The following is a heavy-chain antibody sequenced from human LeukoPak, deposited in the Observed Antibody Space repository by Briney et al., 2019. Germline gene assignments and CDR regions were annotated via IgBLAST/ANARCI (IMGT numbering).Heavy chain of an antibody. Sequence: GGSLRLSCAASGFILSDYYMTWIRQAPGKGLEWVSYISSSGVTIYYADSVKGRFTISRDNSKNTLYLQMNSLRAEDTAVYYCAKARLAVAGTDLYYMDVWGKGTTVTVSS. CDR1: GFILSDYY. J-gene: IGHJ6*03. CDR3: AKARLAVAGTDLYYMDV. CDR2: ISSSGVTI. D-gene: IGHD6-19*01. V-gene: IGHV3-11*01.